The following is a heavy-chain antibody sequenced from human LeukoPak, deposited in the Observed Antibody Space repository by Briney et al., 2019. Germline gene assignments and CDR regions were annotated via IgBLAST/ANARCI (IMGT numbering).Heavy chain of an antibody. CDR2: INPSGGST. D-gene: IGHD3-22*01. V-gene: IGHV1-46*01. Sequence: ASVKVSCKASGYTFTSYYMHWVRQAPGQGLEWMGIINPSGGSTSYAQKFQGRVTMTRDTSTSTVYMELSSLRSEDTAVYYCARGAVYVACYYDSSGSPFDYWGQGTLVTVSS. CDR1: GYTFTSYY. J-gene: IGHJ4*02. CDR3: ARGAVYVACYYDSSGSPFDY.